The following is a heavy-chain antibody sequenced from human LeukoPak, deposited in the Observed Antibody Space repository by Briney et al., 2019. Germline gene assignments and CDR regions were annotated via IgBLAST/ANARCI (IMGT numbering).Heavy chain of an antibody. Sequence: SETLSLTCTVSGGSISSSSYYWGWIRQPPGKGLEWIGSIYYSGSTYYNPSLKSRVTISVDTSENQFSLKLSSVTAADTAVYYCARHFALLRYFDWLLPFDYWGQGTLVTVSS. CDR3: ARHFALLRYFDWLLPFDY. D-gene: IGHD3-9*01. J-gene: IGHJ4*02. CDR1: GGSISSSSYY. CDR2: IYYSGST. V-gene: IGHV4-39*01.